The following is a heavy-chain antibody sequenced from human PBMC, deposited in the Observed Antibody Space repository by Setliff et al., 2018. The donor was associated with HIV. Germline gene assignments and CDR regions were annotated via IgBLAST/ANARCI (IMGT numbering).Heavy chain of an antibody. Sequence: PSETLSLTCTVSRDSINGHWWSWIRQPPGKGLEWTGSIHYSGITHYNPSLKSRLTMSVDTSKNQISLNLSSATAADTAVYYCARHTVFVRYFDHWGQGMLVTVSS. V-gene: IGHV4-59*11. CDR1: RDSINGHW. J-gene: IGHJ4*02. D-gene: IGHD2-2*02. CDR2: IHYSGIT. CDR3: ARHTVFVRYFDH.